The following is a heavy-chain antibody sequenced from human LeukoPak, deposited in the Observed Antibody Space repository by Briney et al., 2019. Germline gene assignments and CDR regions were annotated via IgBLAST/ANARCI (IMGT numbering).Heavy chain of an antibody. V-gene: IGHV4-4*02. Sequence: SETLSLTCAVSGASSSNWWNWVRQPPGKGLEWIGEIHHSGSANYNPSLKSRVTISLDTSENQFSLRLSSVTAADTAVYYCVRDRGEWSYSHDYWGQGTLVTVSS. J-gene: IGHJ4*02. CDR2: IHHSGSA. CDR1: GASSSNW. D-gene: IGHD3-10*01. CDR3: VRDRGEWSYSHDY.